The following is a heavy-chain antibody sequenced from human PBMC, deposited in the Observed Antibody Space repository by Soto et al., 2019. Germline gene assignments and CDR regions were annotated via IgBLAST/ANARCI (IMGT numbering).Heavy chain of an antibody. D-gene: IGHD3-22*01. Sequence: GGSLRLSCAASGFTFSSYGMHWVRQAPGKGLEWVAVIWYDGSNKYYADSVKGRFTISRDNSKNTLYLQMNSLRAEDTAVYYCARDEFDSSGYFLYWGQGTLVTVSS. CDR3: ARDEFDSSGYFLY. V-gene: IGHV3-33*01. CDR2: IWYDGSNK. J-gene: IGHJ4*02. CDR1: GFTFSSYG.